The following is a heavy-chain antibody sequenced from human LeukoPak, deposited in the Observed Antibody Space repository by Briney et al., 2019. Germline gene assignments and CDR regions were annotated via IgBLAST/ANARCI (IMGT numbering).Heavy chain of an antibody. J-gene: IGHJ4*02. Sequence: GESPKISCRASGYSFTTYWIGWVRQMPGKGLEWMGIIYPGDSDTRYSPSFHGQVTISADKSISTAYLQWSSLKASDTAMYYCASIPRHGSWRANDYWGQGTLVTVSS. CDR1: GYSFTTYW. V-gene: IGHV5-51*01. D-gene: IGHD6-13*01. CDR2: IYPGDSDT. CDR3: ASIPRHGSWRANDY.